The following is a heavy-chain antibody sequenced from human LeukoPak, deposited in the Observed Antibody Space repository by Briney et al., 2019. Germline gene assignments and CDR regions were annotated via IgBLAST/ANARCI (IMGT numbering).Heavy chain of an antibody. CDR3: ARDRDVVVPAAIGYYYYYYMDV. D-gene: IGHD2-2*01. Sequence: VASVKVSCKASGGTFSSYAISWVRQAPGQGLEWMGRIIPIFGTANYAQKFQGRVTITTDESTSTAYMELSSLRSEDTAVYYCARDRDVVVPAAIGYYYYYYMDVWAKGPRSPSP. V-gene: IGHV1-69*05. CDR2: IIPIFGTA. CDR1: GGTFSSYA. J-gene: IGHJ6*03.